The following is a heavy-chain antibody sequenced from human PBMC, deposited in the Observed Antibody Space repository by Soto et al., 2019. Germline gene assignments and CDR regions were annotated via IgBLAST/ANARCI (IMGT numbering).Heavy chain of an antibody. Sequence: GGSLRLSCAGSGFSFRTFDMSWVRQAPGKGLEWVSVISGSDGSTYYADSVKGRFTISRDNSKNTLYLQMNSLRAEDTAVYYCAKDRERDAWYEDYWGQGTLVTVSS. J-gene: IGHJ4*02. CDR1: GFSFRTFD. D-gene: IGHD6-13*01. CDR3: AKDRERDAWYEDY. V-gene: IGHV3-23*01. CDR2: ISGSDGST.